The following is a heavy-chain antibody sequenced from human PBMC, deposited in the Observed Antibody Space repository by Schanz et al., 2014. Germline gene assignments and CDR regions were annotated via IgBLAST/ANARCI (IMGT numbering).Heavy chain of an antibody. Sequence: VQLVESGGVVAQPGGSLRLSCAASGFTFSNFAIHWVRQAPGKGLEWVAVISYDGSHKDYADSVKGRFTISRDNSKNTLYLQMTSLRAEDTALYYCTRDRAYHSFDYWGQGTLVTVSS. D-gene: IGHD1-26*01. J-gene: IGHJ4*02. CDR3: TRDRAYHSFDY. CDR1: GFTFSNFA. V-gene: IGHV3-30*04. CDR2: ISYDGSHK.